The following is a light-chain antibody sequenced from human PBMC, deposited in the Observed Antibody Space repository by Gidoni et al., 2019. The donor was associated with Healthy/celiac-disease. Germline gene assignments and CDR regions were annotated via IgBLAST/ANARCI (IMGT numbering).Light chain of an antibody. CDR3: QQSYSTPQT. CDR1: QSISSY. CDR2: AAS. Sequence: DIQMTQSPSSLSASVGDRVTITCRASQSISSYLNWYQQKPGKAPKLLIYAASSLQSGVPSRFSGSGSGTDFNLTISSLQPEDFATYYCQQSYSTPQTCXGXTKVEIK. V-gene: IGKV1-39*01. J-gene: IGKJ4*01.